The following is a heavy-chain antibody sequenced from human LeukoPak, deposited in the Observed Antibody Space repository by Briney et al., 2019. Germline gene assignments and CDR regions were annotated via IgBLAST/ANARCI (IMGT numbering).Heavy chain of an antibody. D-gene: IGHD5-24*01. CDR2: IYHSGST. J-gene: IGHJ4*02. CDR3: ARAEMATTPFDY. Sequence: PSETLSLTCAVSGGSISSSNWWSWVRQPPGKGLEWIGEIYHSGSTNYNPSLESRVTISVDKSKNQFSLKLSSVTAADTAVYYCARAEMATTPFDYWGQGTLVTVSS. CDR1: GGSISSSNW. V-gene: IGHV4-4*02.